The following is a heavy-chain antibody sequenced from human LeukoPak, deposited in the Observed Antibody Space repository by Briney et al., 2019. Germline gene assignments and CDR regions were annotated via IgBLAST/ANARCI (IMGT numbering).Heavy chain of an antibody. V-gene: IGHV4-34*01. CDR2: INHSGST. D-gene: IGHD3-3*01. CDR3: ARGPWYDFWSGYYGH. J-gene: IGHJ4*02. CDR1: GGSFSGYY. Sequence: SETLSLTCAVYGGSFSGYYWSWIRQPPGKGLEWIGEINHSGSTNYNPSLKSRVTISVDTSKNQFSLKLSSVTAADTAVYYCARGPWYDFWSGYYGHWGQGTLVTVSS.